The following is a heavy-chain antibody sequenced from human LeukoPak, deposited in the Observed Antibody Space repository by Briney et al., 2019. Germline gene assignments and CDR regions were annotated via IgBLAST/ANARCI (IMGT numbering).Heavy chain of an antibody. CDR3: ARVGGPPADYFDY. D-gene: IGHD1-26*01. V-gene: IGHV4-59*12. J-gene: IGHJ4*02. Sequence: KPSETLSLTCTVSGGSISSYYWSWIRQPPGKGLEWIGYIYYSGSTNYNPSLKSRVTISVDTSKNQFSLKLSSVTAADTAVYYCARVGGPPADYFDYWGQGTLVTVSS. CDR2: IYYSGST. CDR1: GGSISSYY.